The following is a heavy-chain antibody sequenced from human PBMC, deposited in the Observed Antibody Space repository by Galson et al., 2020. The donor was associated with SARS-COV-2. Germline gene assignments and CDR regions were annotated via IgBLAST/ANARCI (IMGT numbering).Heavy chain of an antibody. D-gene: IGHD3-3*02. V-gene: IGHV3-73*01. CDR3: TRLAGGY. CDR2: IRSKANSYAT. J-gene: IGHJ4*02. CDR1: GLTFSGSA. Sequence: GESLKISCAASGLTFSGSAMHWVRQASGKGLEWVGRIRSKANSYATAYAASVKGRFTISRDDSKNTAYLQMNSLKTEDTAVYYCTRLAGGYWGQGTLVTVSS.